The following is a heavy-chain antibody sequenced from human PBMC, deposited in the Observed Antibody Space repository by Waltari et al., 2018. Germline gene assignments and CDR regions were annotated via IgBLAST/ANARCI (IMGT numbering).Heavy chain of an antibody. D-gene: IGHD3-22*01. CDR1: GGTFSSYT. CDR3: ARYDSRGKWFDP. CDR2: ISPILGIA. Sequence: QVQLVQSGAEVKKPGSSVKVSCKASGGTFSSYTISWVRQAPGQGLGWMGRISPILGIANYAKKFQGRVTITADKSTSTAYMELSSLRSDTAVYYCARYDSRGKWFDPWGQGTLATVSS. J-gene: IGHJ5*02. V-gene: IGHV1-69*02.